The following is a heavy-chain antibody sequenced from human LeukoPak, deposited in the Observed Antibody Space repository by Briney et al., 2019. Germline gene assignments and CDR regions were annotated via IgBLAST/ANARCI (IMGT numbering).Heavy chain of an antibody. CDR2: IRSKAYGGTT. D-gene: IGHD6-13*01. J-gene: IGHJ4*02. V-gene: IGHV3-49*04. CDR1: GFTFGDYA. Sequence: GGSLRLSCTASGFTFGDYAMSWVRQAPGKGLEWVSFIRSKAYGGTTEYAASVKGRFTISRDDSKSIGYLQMNSLKTEDTAVYYCTRDISGYSSSWYDYWGQGTLVTVSS. CDR3: TRDISGYSSSWYDY.